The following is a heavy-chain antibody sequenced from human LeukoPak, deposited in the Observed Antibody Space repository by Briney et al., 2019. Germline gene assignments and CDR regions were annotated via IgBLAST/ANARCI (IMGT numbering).Heavy chain of an antibody. CDR2: INHSGST. CDR1: GGSFSGYY. Sequence: PSETLSLTCAVYGGSFSGYYWSWIRQPPGKGLEWIGEINHSGSTNYNPSLKSRVTISVDTSKNQFSLRLSSVTAADTAVYYCARGRGYNDYWGQGTLVTVSS. CDR3: ARGRGYNDY. V-gene: IGHV4-34*01. J-gene: IGHJ4*02. D-gene: IGHD1-14*01.